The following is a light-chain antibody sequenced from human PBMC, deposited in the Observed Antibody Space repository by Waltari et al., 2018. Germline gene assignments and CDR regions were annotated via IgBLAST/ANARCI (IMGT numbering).Light chain of an antibody. CDR1: NIGSKA. J-gene: IGLJ2*01. CDR3: QVWDTSNDHVV. V-gene: IGLV3-21*02. Sequence: SYVLTQSPSVSVAPGQTTRIICGGNNIGSKAVHWYQQKPGQAPVLVVSDERDRPSGIPERFSGSNSGNTATLTISGVAAGDEADYYCQVWDTSNDHVVFGGGTKLTVL. CDR2: DER.